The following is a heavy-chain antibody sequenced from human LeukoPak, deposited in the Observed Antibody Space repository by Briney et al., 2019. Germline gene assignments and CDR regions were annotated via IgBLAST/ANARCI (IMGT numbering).Heavy chain of an antibody. J-gene: IGHJ4*02. CDR2: IYTSGST. CDR3: ARDIAVAGTSYSDY. D-gene: IGHD6-19*01. V-gene: IGHV4-4*09. CDR1: GVSISSYY. Sequence: PSETLSLTCTASGVSISSYYWSWIRQPPGKGLEWISSIYTSGSTNYNPSLKSRVTMSVDTSNNQFSLKQSSVTAADTALYYCARDIAVAGTSYSDYWSQGTLVTVSS.